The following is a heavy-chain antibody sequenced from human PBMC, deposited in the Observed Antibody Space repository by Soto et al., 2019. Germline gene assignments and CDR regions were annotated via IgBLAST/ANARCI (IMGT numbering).Heavy chain of an antibody. CDR2: IIPIFGTP. J-gene: IGHJ4*02. Sequence: QVQLVQSGAEVKKPGSSVKVSCKASGGIFSTYAISWLRQAPGQGLEWMGGIIPIFGTPNYAQKFQGRVTITADESTSTAYMELSRLRSEDTAVYYCARERDYYGSGNYYNRIDFWGQGTLVTVSS. D-gene: IGHD3-10*01. CDR3: ARERDYYGSGNYYNRIDF. CDR1: GGIFSTYA. V-gene: IGHV1-69*01.